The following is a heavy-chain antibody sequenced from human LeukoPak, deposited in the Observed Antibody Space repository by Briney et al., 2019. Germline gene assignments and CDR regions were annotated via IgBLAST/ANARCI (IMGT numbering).Heavy chain of an antibody. CDR2: IIPILGIA. CDR1: GGTFSSYA. J-gene: IGHJ4*02. D-gene: IGHD5-18*01. CDR3: AGGQMQLWSLPDY. Sequence: SVKVSCKASGGTFSSYAISWVRQAPGQGLEWMGRIIPILGIANYAQKFQGRVTITADKSTSTAYMELSSLRSEDTAVYYCAGGQMQLWSLPDYWGQGTLVTVSS. V-gene: IGHV1-69*04.